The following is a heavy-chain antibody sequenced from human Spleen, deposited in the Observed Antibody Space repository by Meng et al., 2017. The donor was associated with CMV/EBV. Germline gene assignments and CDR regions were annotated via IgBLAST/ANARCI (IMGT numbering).Heavy chain of an antibody. CDR3: ARRKQQYPFYYYGMDV. CDR2: IKKDGGER. CDR1: GFTFSSYW. V-gene: IGHV3-7*01. D-gene: IGHD6-13*01. J-gene: IGHJ6*02. Sequence: GGSLRLSCAASGFTFSSYWMSWVRQAPGKGLEWVANIKKDGGERYYVDSVKGRFTISRDNAYNSLYLQMNSLRVEDTAVYYCARRKQQYPFYYYGMDVWGQGTTVTVSS.